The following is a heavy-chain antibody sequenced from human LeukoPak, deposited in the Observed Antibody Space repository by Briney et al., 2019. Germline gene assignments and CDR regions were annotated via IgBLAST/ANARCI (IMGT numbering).Heavy chain of an antibody. CDR3: ARATAVAGTHYFDY. CDR1: GFTFSSYS. V-gene: IGHV3-21*01. D-gene: IGHD6-19*01. J-gene: IGHJ4*02. CDR2: ISSSSSYI. Sequence: PGGSPRLSCAASGFTFSSYSMNWVRQAPGKGLEWVSSISSSSSYIYYADSVKGRFTISRDNAKNSLYLQMNSLRAEDTAVYYCARATAVAGTHYFDYWGQGTLVTVSS.